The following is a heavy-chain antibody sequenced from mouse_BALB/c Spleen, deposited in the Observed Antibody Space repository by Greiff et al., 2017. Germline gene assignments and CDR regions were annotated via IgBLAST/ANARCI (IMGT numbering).Heavy chain of an antibody. V-gene: IGHV5-6-3*01. CDR3: ARDKGGATPYAMDY. Sequence: EVHLVESGGGLVQPGGSLKLSCAASGFTFSSYGMSWVRQTPDKRLELVATINSNGGSTYYPDSVKGRFTISRDNAKNTLYLQMSSLKSEDTAMYYCARDKGGATPYAMDYWGQGTSVTVSS. D-gene: IGHD3-1*01. CDR1: GFTFSSYG. CDR2: INSNGGST. J-gene: IGHJ4*01.